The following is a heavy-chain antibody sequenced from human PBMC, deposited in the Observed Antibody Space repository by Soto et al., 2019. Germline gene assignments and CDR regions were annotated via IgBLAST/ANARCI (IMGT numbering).Heavy chain of an antibody. Sequence: GGSLRLSCAASGFTFSSYSMNWVRQAPGKGLEWVSSISSSSSYIYYADSVKGRFTISRDNAKNSLYLQMNSLRAEDTAVYYCTTEVPYCSSTSCLKIYYYYYYMDVWGKGTTVTVSS. D-gene: IGHD2-2*01. CDR1: GFTFSSYS. V-gene: IGHV3-21*01. J-gene: IGHJ6*03. CDR2: ISSSSSYI. CDR3: TTEVPYCSSTSCLKIYYYYYYMDV.